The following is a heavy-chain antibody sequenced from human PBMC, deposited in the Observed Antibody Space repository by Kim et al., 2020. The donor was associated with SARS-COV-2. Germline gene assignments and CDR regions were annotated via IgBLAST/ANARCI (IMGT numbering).Heavy chain of an antibody. V-gene: IGHV3-21*01. J-gene: IGHJ6*02. CDR1: GFTFSSYS. Sequence: GGSLRLSCPASGFTFSSYSMNWVHQAPGKGLEWVSSISSSSSYIYYADSVKGRFTISRDNAKNSLYLQMNSLRAEDTAVYYCARGGLDPRPYSSSWLQSLYYYYGMDVWGQGTTVTVSS. CDR3: ARGGLDPRPYSSSWLQSLYYYYGMDV. CDR2: ISSSSSYI. D-gene: IGHD6-13*01.